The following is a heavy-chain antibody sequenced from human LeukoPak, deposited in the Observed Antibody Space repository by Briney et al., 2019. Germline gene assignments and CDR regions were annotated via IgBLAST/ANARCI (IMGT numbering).Heavy chain of an antibody. CDR1: GFTFSSYG. CDR2: KRYDGSNK. Sequence: GGSLRLSCAASGFTFSSYGIHWVRQAPGKGLEWVTFKRYDGSNKYYADSVKGRFTISRDNSKNTVYLQMNSLRGEDTAVYYCAKDLSTGYYIAYWGQGTLVTVSS. D-gene: IGHD3-9*01. V-gene: IGHV3-30*02. J-gene: IGHJ4*02. CDR3: AKDLSTGYYIAY.